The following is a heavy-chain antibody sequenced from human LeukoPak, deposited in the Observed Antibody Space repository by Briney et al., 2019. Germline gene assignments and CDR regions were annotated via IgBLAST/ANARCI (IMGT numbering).Heavy chain of an antibody. J-gene: IGHJ5*02. D-gene: IGHD3-22*01. Sequence: SETLSLTCTVSGGSISSYYWSWIRQPPGKGLEWIGYIYYSGSTNYNPSLKSRVTISVDTSKNQFSLKLSSVTAADTAVYYCAGDYVYYDSSGYYSGEVFDPWGQGTLVTVSS. CDR2: IYYSGST. V-gene: IGHV4-59*01. CDR1: GGSISSYY. CDR3: AGDYVYYDSSGYYSGEVFDP.